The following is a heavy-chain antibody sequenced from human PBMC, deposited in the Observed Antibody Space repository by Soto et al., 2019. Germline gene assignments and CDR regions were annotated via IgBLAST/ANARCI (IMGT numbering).Heavy chain of an antibody. CDR3: ARTYYYGSGSYYNVDY. Sequence: GASVKVSCKASGYTFTSYGISWVRQAPGQGLEWMGWISAYNGNTNYAQKLQGRVTMTTDTSTSTAYMELRSLRSDDTAVYYCARTYYYGSGSYYNVDYWGQGTLVTVSS. CDR2: ISAYNGNT. D-gene: IGHD3-10*01. V-gene: IGHV1-18*01. CDR1: GYTFTSYG. J-gene: IGHJ4*02.